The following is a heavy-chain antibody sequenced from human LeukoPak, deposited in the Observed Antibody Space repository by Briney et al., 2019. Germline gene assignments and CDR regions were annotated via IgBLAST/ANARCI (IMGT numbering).Heavy chain of an antibody. D-gene: IGHD5-18*01. V-gene: IGHV4-59*01. Sequence: SETLSLTCTVSGGSMSSYYWSWIRQPPAEGLEWLGYIYYTGRNDYYPSLNSRVTISVDTAKNQFSLKLSSVTGAVTALYYCARWDTYSSGRFDYWGQGTLCSVSS. CDR3: ARWDTYSSGRFDY. CDR1: GGSMSSYY. CDR2: IYYTGRN. J-gene: IGHJ4*02.